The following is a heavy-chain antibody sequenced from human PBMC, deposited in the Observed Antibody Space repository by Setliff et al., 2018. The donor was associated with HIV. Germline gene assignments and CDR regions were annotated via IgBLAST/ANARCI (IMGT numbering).Heavy chain of an antibody. CDR3: ARDVGSVWHNWFDP. D-gene: IGHD6-19*01. J-gene: IGHJ5*02. CDR2: INAGNGNT. Sequence: ASVKVSCKASGYSFTRNFVHWVRQAPGQRLEWMRWINAGNGNTKYSQKFQGRVTISRDTSASTVYMELNSLRSEDTAIYYCARDVGSVWHNWFDPWGQGTLVTVSS. V-gene: IGHV1-3*01. CDR1: GYSFTRNF.